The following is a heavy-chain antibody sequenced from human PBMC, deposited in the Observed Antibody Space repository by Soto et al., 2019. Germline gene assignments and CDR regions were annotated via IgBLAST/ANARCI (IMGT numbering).Heavy chain of an antibody. CDR2: INAGSGTT. CDR1: GCTFSAYT. Sequence: GASVKVSCKATGCTFSAYTMNWVRQAPGQSLEWMGWINAGSGTTKYSQNFQGRVSITRDTSASTVYMELTGLTSEDTAVYYCARDTETLGPRANDALDIWGQGTMVTVSS. CDR3: ARDTETLGPRANDALDI. V-gene: IGHV1-3*01. D-gene: IGHD3-3*02. J-gene: IGHJ3*02.